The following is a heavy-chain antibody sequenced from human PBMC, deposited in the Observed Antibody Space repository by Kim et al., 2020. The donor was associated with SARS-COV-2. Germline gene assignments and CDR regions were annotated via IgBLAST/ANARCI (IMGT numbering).Heavy chain of an antibody. CDR2: ISSNGGST. D-gene: IGHD4-17*01. Sequence: GGSLRLSCSASGFTFSSYAMHWVRQAPGKGLEYVSAISSNGGSTYYADSVKGRFTISRDNSKNTLYLQMSSLRAEDTAVYYCVKDRSGYGDYVWYFDLWGRGTLVTVSS. CDR1: GFTFSSYA. J-gene: IGHJ2*01. CDR3: VKDRSGYGDYVWYFDL. V-gene: IGHV3-64D*09.